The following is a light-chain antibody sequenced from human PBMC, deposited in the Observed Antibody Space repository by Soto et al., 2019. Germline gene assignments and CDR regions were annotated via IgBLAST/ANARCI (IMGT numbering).Light chain of an antibody. Sequence: DIQMTQSPSSLSASVGDRVTITCRASQSIVTYLNWYHQKPGQAPKLLIYAASNLQSGVPSRFSGSGSGTDFTLTISRLEPEDFAVYYCQQYDSSPLTFGGGTKVDIK. CDR3: QQYDSSPLT. CDR2: AAS. V-gene: IGKV1-39*01. CDR1: QSIVTY. J-gene: IGKJ4*01.